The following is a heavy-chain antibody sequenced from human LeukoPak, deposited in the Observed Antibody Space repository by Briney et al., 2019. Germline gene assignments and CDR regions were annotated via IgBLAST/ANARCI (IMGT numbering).Heavy chain of an antibody. CDR2: ISGSGGST. Sequence: PGGSLRLSCAASGFTFSSYAMSWVRQAPGKGLEWVSDISGSGGSTYYADSVKGRFTISRDNSKNTLYLQMKSLGAEDTAVYYCVPRKEWSCYMEVWGKGTTVTVSS. V-gene: IGHV3-23*01. CDR1: GFTFSSYA. CDR3: VPRKEWSCYMEV. D-gene: IGHD3-3*01. J-gene: IGHJ6*03.